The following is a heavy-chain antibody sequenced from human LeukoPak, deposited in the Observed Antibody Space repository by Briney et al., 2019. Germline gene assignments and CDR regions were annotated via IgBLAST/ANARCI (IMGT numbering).Heavy chain of an antibody. CDR1: RFTLSSYG. D-gene: IGHD3-3*01. CDR3: AKGHYDFWSGHFYF. J-gene: IGHJ4*02. V-gene: IGHV3-30*18. CDR2: ISSDGSNK. Sequence: PGGSLRLSWAAARFTLSSYGMGGGRQTPGKGVEWLAGISSDGSNKYYPPSLNARFTISRDNSKNPLYLQMNSLTTEDTAVYYCAKGHYDFWSGHFYFWGQGALVTVSS.